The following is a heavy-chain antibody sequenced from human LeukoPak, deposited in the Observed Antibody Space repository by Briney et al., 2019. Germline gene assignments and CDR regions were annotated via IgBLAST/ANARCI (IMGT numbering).Heavy chain of an antibody. CDR3: AADYGSGSYRFDY. J-gene: IGHJ4*02. V-gene: IGHV4-30-2*01. D-gene: IGHD3-10*01. CDR1: GVSISSGDYS. Sequence: PSETLSLTCVVSGVSISSGDYSWSWIRQPPGKGLEWIGYIYHSGSTTYNPSLKSRLSMSLDRSKSQFSLRLSSVTAADTAIYYCAADYGSGSYRFDYWGQGTLVTVSS. CDR2: IYHSGST.